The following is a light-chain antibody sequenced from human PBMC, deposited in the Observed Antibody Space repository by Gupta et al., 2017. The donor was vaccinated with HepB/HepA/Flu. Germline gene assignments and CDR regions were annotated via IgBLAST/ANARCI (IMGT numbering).Light chain of an antibody. CDR3: QQYGSSLPST. CDR2: GAS. J-gene: IGKJ1*01. V-gene: IGKV3-20*01. Sequence: EIVLTHSPRTLSLSPGERATLSCRASQSVSSSYLAWYQQKPGQAPRLLIYGASSRATGIPDRFSGSGCGTDFTLTISRREPEDFAVYYCQQYGSSLPSTFGQGTKVEIK. CDR1: QSVSSSY.